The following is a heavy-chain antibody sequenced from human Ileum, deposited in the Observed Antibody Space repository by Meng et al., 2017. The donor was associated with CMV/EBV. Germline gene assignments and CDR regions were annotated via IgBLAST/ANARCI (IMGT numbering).Heavy chain of an antibody. J-gene: IGHJ4*02. CDR3: TRQVVLTSQTRDY. CDR2: INPINGAT. V-gene: IGHV1-2*06. D-gene: IGHD4/OR15-4a*01. Sequence: QVQLVQSGAEVKKPGASVKVSCQASGYTCSAYSMHWVRQAPGQGLEWMGRINPINGATNYAQKFQGRVAMTGDVSINTAYLELSGLTSDDTAVYYCTRQVVLTSQTRDYWGQGTLVTVSS. CDR1: GYTCSAYS.